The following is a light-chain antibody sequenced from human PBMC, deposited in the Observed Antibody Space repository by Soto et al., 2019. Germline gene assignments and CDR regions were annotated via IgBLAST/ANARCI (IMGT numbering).Light chain of an antibody. CDR3: SSCTTSSTLV. CDR2: EVS. J-gene: IGLJ3*02. Sequence: QSALTQPASVSGSPGQSITISCTGTSSDVGGYNYVSWYQQHPGKAPKVMIYEVSNRPSGVSNRFSGSKSGNTASLTISGLQAEDEADYYCSSCTTSSTLVFGGGTKVTVL. CDR1: SSDVGGYNY. V-gene: IGLV2-14*01.